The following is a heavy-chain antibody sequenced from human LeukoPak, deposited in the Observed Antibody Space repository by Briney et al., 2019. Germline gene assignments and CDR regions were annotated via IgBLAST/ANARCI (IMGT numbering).Heavy chain of an antibody. CDR1: GYTFTSYG. CDR3: ARDLDYGDQRGGYYFDY. Sequence: GASVKVSCKASGYTFTSYGISWVRQAPGQGLEWMGWISAYNGNTNYAQKLQGRVTMTTDTSTSTAYMELRSLRSDDMAVYYCARDLDYGDQRGGYYFDYWGQGTLVTVSS. V-gene: IGHV1-18*03. D-gene: IGHD4-17*01. CDR2: ISAYNGNT. J-gene: IGHJ4*02.